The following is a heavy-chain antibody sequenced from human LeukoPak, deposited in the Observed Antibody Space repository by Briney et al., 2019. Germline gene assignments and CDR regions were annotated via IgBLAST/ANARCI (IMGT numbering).Heavy chain of an antibody. CDR1: GFTVSKNY. CDR2: IYSAGST. V-gene: IGHV3-53*01. J-gene: IGHJ4*02. Sequence: GGSLRLSCAASGFTVSKNYYMNWVRQAPGKGLEWVSVIYSAGSTYYADSVKGRFTISRDNSKNTVYLQMNSLKTEDTAVYFCITPLSGTYYGEFEYWGQGTLVTVSS. D-gene: IGHD1-26*01. CDR3: ITPLSGTYYGEFEY.